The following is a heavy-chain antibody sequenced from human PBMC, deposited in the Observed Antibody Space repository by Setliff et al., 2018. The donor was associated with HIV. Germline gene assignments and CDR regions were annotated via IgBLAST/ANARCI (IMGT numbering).Heavy chain of an antibody. V-gene: IGHV4-59*01. CDR3: ARAPSDYYYYYMDV. CDR2: IYYSGST. Sequence: TSETLSLTCTVSGGSISTYYWSWIRQPPGKGLEWIGYIYYSGSTNYNPSLKSRVTISVDTSKNQFPLKLSSVTAADTAVYYCARAPSDYYYYYMDVWGKGTTVTV. J-gene: IGHJ6*03. CDR1: GGSISTYY.